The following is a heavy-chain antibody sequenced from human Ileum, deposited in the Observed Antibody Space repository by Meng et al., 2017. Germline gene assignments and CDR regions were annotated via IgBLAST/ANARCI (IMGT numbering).Heavy chain of an antibody. CDR3: ARDPGWGALDI. Sequence: GGSLRLSCAASGFNFRDSWMSWVRQAPGKGLEWVALIKQDGSEKRYVDSVKGRFTFPRDNAENSLYLQMNSLRAEDTAVYYCARDPGWGALDIWGQGTMVTVSS. J-gene: IGHJ3*02. CDR1: GFNFRDSW. D-gene: IGHD6-19*01. V-gene: IGHV3-7*01. CDR2: IKQDGSEK.